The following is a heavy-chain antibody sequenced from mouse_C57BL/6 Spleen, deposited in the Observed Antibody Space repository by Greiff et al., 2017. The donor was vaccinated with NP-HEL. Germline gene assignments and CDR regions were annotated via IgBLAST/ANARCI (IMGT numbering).Heavy chain of an antibody. Sequence: EVKLQESGGGLVQPGGSMKLSCVASGFTFSNYWMNWVRQSPEKGLEWVAQIRLKSDNYATNYAESVKGRFTISRDDSKSSVYLQMNNLRAEDTRIYYCTGMREYYGDWYFDVWGTGTTVTVSS. J-gene: IGHJ1*03. CDR2: IRLKSDNYAT. CDR3: TGMREYYGDWYFDV. CDR1: GFTFSNYW. V-gene: IGHV6-3*01. D-gene: IGHD1-1*01.